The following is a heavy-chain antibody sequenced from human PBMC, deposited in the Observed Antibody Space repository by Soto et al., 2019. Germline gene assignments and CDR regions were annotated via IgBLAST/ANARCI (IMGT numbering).Heavy chain of an antibody. CDR3: AKQGGTRTLNWFDP. D-gene: IGHD1-7*01. CDR1: GFTFSSYA. Sequence: EVQMLESGGGLVQPGGSLRLSCAASGFTFSSYAMSWVRQAPGKGLEWVSAISGSGGSTYYAVSVKGRFTISRDNSKNSLYLQMNSLRAEDTAVYYCAKQGGTRTLNWFDPWGQGTLVTVSS. J-gene: IGHJ5*02. V-gene: IGHV3-23*01. CDR2: ISGSGGST.